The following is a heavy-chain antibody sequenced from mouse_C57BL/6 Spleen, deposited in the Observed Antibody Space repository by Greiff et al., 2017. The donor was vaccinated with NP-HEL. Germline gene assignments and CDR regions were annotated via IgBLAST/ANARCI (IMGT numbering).Heavy chain of an antibody. CDR3: ASSSYDYAMDY. D-gene: IGHD1-1*01. Sequence: EVKLLESGPGMVKPSQSLSLTCTVTGYSITSGYDWHWIRHFPGNKLEWMGYISYSGSTNYNPSLKSRISITHDTSKNHFFLKLNSVTTEDTATYYCASSSYDYAMDYWGQGTSVTVSS. V-gene: IGHV3-1*01. J-gene: IGHJ4*01. CDR1: GYSITSGYD. CDR2: ISYSGST.